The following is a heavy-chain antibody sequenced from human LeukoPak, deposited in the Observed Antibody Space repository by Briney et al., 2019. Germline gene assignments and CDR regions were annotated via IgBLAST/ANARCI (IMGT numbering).Heavy chain of an antibody. V-gene: IGHV1-18*01. CDR2: ISAYNGNT. CDR1: GYTFTSYG. D-gene: IGHD3-22*01. J-gene: IGHJ5*02. Sequence: ASVKVSCKASGYTFTSYGISWVRQAPGQGLEWMGWISAYNGNTNYAQKLQGRVTMTTDTSTSTAYMELRSLRSDDTAVYYCAREGKSPYYDSSGYYHNWFDPWGQGTLVTVSS. CDR3: AREGKSPYYDSSGYYHNWFDP.